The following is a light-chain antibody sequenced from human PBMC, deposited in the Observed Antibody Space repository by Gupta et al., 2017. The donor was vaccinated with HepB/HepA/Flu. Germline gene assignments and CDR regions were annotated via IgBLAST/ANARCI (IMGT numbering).Light chain of an antibody. V-gene: IGKV3-11*01. Sequence: EIVLTQSPATLSLSPGELATLSCRASQSVSSYLAWYQQKPGQAPRLLIYDASNWATGIPARFSGSASGTDFTLTISSLDPEDFAVYYCQQRSNWPGTFGQGTRLEIK. CDR1: QSVSSY. J-gene: IGKJ5*01. CDR3: QQRSNWPGT. CDR2: DAS.